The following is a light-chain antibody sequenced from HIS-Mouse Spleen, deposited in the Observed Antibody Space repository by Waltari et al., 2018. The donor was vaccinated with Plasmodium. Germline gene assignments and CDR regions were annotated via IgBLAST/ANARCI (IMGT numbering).Light chain of an antibody. CDR1: SLRSYY. CDR2: GKN. Sequence: SSELTQDPAVSAALGQTVRITCQGDSLRSYYAIWYQQKPGQAPVLVIYGKNNRPSGIPDRFSGSSSGNTASLTITGAQAEDEADYYCNSRDSSGNHWVFGGGTKLTVL. V-gene: IGLV3-19*01. CDR3: NSRDSSGNHWV. J-gene: IGLJ3*02.